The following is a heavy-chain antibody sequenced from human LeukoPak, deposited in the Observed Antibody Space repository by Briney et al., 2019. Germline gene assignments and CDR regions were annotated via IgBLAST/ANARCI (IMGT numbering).Heavy chain of an antibody. CDR1: GGSVSSGSYY. CDR3: ARVLATVTTGGMDV. V-gene: IGHV4-61*01. D-gene: IGHD4-17*01. J-gene: IGHJ6*04. CDR2: IYYSGST. Sequence: KPSETLSLTCTVSGGSVSSGSYYWSWIRQPPGEGLEWSGYIYYSGSTNYNPSLKSRVTISVDTSKNQFSLKLSSVTAADTAVYYCARVLATVTTGGMDVWGKGTTVTVSS.